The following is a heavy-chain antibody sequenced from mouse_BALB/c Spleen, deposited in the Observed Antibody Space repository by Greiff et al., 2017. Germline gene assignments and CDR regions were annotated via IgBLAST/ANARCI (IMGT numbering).Heavy chain of an antibody. V-gene: IGHV5-12-2*01. CDR1: GFTFSSYT. Sequence: DVMLVESGGGLVQPGGSLKLSCAASGFTFSSYTMSWVRQTPEKRLEWVAYISNGGGSTYYPDTVKGRFTISRDNAKNTLYLQMSSLKSEDTAMYYCARHRATATGFDYWGQGTTLTVSS. D-gene: IGHD1-2*01. J-gene: IGHJ2*01. CDR3: ARHRATATGFDY. CDR2: ISNGGGST.